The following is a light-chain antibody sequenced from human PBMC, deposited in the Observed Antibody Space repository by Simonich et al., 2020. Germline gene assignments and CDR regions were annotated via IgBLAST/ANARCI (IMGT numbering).Light chain of an antibody. CDR1: SSDVDGYNY. Sequence: QSALPQPASVSGSPGQSITISCTGTSSDVDGYNYVSWYQQHPGKAPKLMIYDVSKGPSGVPDRFAGSKSGNTASLTISGLQAEDEADYYCCSYAGSYSWVFGGGTKLTVL. CDR2: DVS. J-gene: IGLJ3*02. V-gene: IGLV2-11*01. CDR3: CSYAGSYSWV.